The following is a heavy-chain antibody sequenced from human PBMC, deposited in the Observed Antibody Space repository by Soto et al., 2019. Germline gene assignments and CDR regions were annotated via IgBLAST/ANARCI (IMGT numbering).Heavy chain of an antibody. J-gene: IGHJ5*02. Sequence: ASVKVSCKASGYTFTSYAMHWVRQAPGQRLEWMGWINAGNGNTKYSQKFQGRVTITRDTSASTAYMELSSLRSEDTAVYYCAGGATERVTTINWSAPGGKEPLATVPS. D-gene: IGHD4-17*01. CDR3: AGGATERVTTINWSAP. CDR2: INAGNGNT. V-gene: IGHV1-3*01. CDR1: GYTFTSYA.